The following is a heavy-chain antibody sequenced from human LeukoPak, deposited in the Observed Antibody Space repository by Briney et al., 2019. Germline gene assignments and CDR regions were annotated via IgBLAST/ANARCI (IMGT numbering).Heavy chain of an antibody. CDR2: ISAYNGNT. V-gene: IGHV1-18*01. J-gene: IGHJ6*03. CDR3: ARVEVSGTYDSSGYYGFYYYYMDV. D-gene: IGHD3-22*01. CDR1: GYTFTSYG. Sequence: ASVKVSCKAFGYTFTSYGISWVRQAPGQGLEWMGWISAYNGNTNYAQKLQGRVTMTTDTSTSTAYMELRSLRSDDTAVYYCARVEVSGTYDSSGYYGFYYYYMDVWGKGTTVTVSS.